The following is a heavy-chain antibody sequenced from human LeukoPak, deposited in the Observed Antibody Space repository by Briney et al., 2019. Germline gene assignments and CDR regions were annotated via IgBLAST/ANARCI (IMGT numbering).Heavy chain of an antibody. V-gene: IGHV4-59*01. CDR2: IYYSGST. Sequence: SETLSLTCTVSGGSISSYYWSWIRQPPGKGLEWIGYIYYSGSTSYNPSLKSRVTISVDTSKNQFSLKLSSVTAADTAVYYCASGAYGGNSAAFDIWGQGTMVTVSS. CDR3: ASGAYGGNSAAFDI. J-gene: IGHJ3*02. CDR1: GGSISSYY. D-gene: IGHD4-23*01.